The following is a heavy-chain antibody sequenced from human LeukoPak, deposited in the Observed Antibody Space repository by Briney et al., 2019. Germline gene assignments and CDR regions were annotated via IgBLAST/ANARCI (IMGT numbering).Heavy chain of an antibody. D-gene: IGHD3-3*01. CDR2: IYTSGGT. J-gene: IGHJ5*02. CDR3: ARSPRNDFWSGYSDLAWFDP. Sequence: SETLSLTCTVSGGSISRYYWSWIRQPPGKGLEGIGYIYTSGGTNYNPSLKSRVTISVDTSKNQFSLKLSSVTAADTAVYYCARSPRNDFWSGYSDLAWFDPWGQGTLVTVSS. CDR1: GGSISRYY. V-gene: IGHV4-4*09.